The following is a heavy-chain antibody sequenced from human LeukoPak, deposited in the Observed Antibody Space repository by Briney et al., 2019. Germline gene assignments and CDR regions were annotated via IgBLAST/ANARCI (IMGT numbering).Heavy chain of an antibody. CDR3: AKDRSMVRGSLGY. CDR2: IWSDGSNK. D-gene: IGHD3-10*01. Sequence: GGSLRLSCAASGFTFSYSGMHWVRQAPGKGLEWVAGIWSDGSNKYYADSVKGRFTVSRDNSKNTLYLQMNSLSAEDTAVYYCAKDRSMVRGSLGYWGQGTLVTVSS. V-gene: IGHV3-30*02. CDR1: GFTFSYSG. J-gene: IGHJ4*02.